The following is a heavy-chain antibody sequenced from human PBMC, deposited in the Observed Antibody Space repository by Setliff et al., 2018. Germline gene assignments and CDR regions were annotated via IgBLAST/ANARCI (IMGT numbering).Heavy chain of an antibody. J-gene: IGHJ6*02. CDR3: VRDRTAYSYGLDV. CDR1: GGSFSNYY. Sequence: SETLSLTCTVYGGSFSNYYWGWIRQSPGKGLEWIGEINDSGTTNYSPSLKTRVTMSVDTSKNQFALNLRSVTAADTAVYYCVRDRTAYSYGLDVWGQGTTVTVSS. CDR2: INDSGTT. D-gene: IGHD5-18*01. V-gene: IGHV4-34*01.